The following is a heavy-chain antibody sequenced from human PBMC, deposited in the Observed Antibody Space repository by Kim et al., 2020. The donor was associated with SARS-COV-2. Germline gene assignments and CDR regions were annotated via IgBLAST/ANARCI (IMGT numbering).Heavy chain of an antibody. CDR1: GGSISSYY. V-gene: IGHV4-59*01. D-gene: IGHD6-13*01. J-gene: IGHJ4*02. Sequence: SETLSLTCTVSGGSISSYYWSWIRQPPGKGLEWIGYIYYSGSTNYNPSLKSRVTISVDTSKNQFSLKLSSVTAADTAVYYCARDSSSSPGAVDYWGQGTLVTVSS. CDR2: IYYSGST. CDR3: ARDSSSSPGAVDY.